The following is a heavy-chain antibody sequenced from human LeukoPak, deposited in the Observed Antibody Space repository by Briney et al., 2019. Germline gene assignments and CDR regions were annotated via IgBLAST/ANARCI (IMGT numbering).Heavy chain of an antibody. CDR3: ARGYYYDSSGYYRRYYFDY. J-gene: IGHJ4*02. CDR2: INPNSGGT. CDR1: GYTFTGYY. Sequence: GASVTVSCKASGYTFTGYYMHWVRQAPGQGLEWMGWINPNSGGTNYAQKFQGRVTMTRDTSISTAYMELSRLRSDDTAVYYCARGYYYDSSGYYRRYYFDYWGQGTLVTVSS. D-gene: IGHD3-22*01. V-gene: IGHV1-2*02.